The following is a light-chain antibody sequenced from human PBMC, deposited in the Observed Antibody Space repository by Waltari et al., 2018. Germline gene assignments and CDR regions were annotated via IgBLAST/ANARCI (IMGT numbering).Light chain of an antibody. CDR1: KSVSSN. Sequence: EIVMTQSPATLSVSPGERATLSCRAGKSVSSNLAWYQQKPGQAPRLLIYGASTRATGIPARFSGSGSGTEFTLTISSMQSEDFAVYYCQQYNNWPPLTFGGGTKVEIK. V-gene: IGKV3-15*01. CDR2: GAS. CDR3: QQYNNWPPLT. J-gene: IGKJ4*01.